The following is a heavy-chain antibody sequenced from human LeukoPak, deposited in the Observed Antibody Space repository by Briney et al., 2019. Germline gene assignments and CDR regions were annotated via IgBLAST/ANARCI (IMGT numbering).Heavy chain of an antibody. Sequence: GGSLRLSCAASGFTFSSYSMNWVRQAPGKGLEWVSSISSSSSYIYYADSVKGRFTASRDNAKNSLYLQMNSLRAEDTAVYYCPRDYVWGSYRLLAFDIWGQGTMVTVSS. CDR2: ISSSSSYI. J-gene: IGHJ3*02. CDR3: PRDYVWGSYRLLAFDI. CDR1: GFTFSSYS. D-gene: IGHD3-16*02. V-gene: IGHV3-21*01.